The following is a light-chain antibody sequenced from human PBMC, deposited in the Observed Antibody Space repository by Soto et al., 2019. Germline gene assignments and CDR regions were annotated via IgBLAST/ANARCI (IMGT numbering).Light chain of an antibody. J-gene: IGKJ4*01. CDR3: QQYHTWPIT. V-gene: IGKV3-15*01. CDR1: ESVSSN. Sequence: EIVVTQSPVTLSMSPGERATLSCRAGESVSSNLAWYQQKPGQAPRLLIYGASTRATGVPARFSGSGSGTEFTLTISSLQSEDCAIYYCQQYHTWPITFGGGTKVDIK. CDR2: GAS.